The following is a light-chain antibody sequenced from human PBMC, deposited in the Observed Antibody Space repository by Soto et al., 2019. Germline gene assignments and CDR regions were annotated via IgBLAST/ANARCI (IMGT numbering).Light chain of an antibody. Sequence: ARTQPASVSGSPGQSITISCTGTSSDVGAYNYVSWYQHHPGKAPKLMIYEVTNRPPGVSNRFSGSKSGNTASLTISGLQAEDEADYYCNSYTTNSNRVFGTGTKVTV. V-gene: IGLV2-14*01. J-gene: IGLJ1*01. CDR3: NSYTTNSNRV. CDR1: SSDVGAYNY. CDR2: EVT.